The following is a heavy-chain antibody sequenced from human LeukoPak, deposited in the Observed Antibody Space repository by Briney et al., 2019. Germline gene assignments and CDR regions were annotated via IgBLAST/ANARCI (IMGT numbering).Heavy chain of an antibody. Sequence: INSDGSSTSYADSVKGRFTISRDNAKNTLYLQMNSLRAEDTAVYYCARAGFGYTFDAFDIWGQGTMVTVSS. V-gene: IGHV3-74*01. J-gene: IGHJ3*02. D-gene: IGHD5-18*01. CDR3: ARAGFGYTFDAFDI. CDR2: INSDGSST.